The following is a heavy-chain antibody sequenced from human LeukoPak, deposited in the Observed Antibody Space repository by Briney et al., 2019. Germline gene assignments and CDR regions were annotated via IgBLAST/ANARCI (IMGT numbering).Heavy chain of an antibody. Sequence: SETLSLTWAVSGGSISSGDYSWSWIRQPPGKGLEWIGYIFQNGSTYYNPSLKSRVTISVDRSKNQFSLKLSSVTAADTAVYYCARVGSDWNDVRYNWFDPWGQGTLVTVSS. J-gene: IGHJ5*02. D-gene: IGHD1-1*01. V-gene: IGHV4-30-2*01. CDR3: ARVGSDWNDVRYNWFDP. CDR2: IFQNGST. CDR1: GGSISSGDYS.